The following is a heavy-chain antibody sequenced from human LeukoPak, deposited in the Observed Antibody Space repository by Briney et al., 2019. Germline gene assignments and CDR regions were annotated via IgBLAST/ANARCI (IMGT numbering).Heavy chain of an antibody. D-gene: IGHD4-23*01. CDR3: ARTPSMVVTSEVY. V-gene: IGHV4-39*01. CDR1: GGSISSSSYY. Sequence: SETLSLTCTVSGGSISSSSYYWGWIRQPPGKGLEWIGSIYYSGSTYYNPSLKSRVTISVDTSKNQFSLRLSSVTAADTAVYYCARTPSMVVTSEVYWGQGTLVTVSS. CDR2: IYYSGST. J-gene: IGHJ4*02.